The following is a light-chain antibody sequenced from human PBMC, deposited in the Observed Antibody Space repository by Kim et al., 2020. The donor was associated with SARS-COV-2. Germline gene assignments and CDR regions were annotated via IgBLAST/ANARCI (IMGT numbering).Light chain of an antibody. V-gene: IGKV3-15*01. CDR1: QSVRSN. J-gene: IGKJ2*01. CDR2: GAS. Sequence: SVWPKERPPLPGRAGQSVRSNFAWYQQKPGQAPRLLIYGASPRATDLPARFSGSGSGTDFTLTISSLQSEDFAVYYCQQYNNWLYTFGQGTKLEI. CDR3: QQYNNWLYT.